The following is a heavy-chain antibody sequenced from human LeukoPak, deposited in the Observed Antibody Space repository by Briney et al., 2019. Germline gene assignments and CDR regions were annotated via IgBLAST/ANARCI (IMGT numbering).Heavy chain of an antibody. CDR3: TSGTLSYYYMDV. D-gene: IGHD2/OR15-2a*01. J-gene: IGHJ6*03. CDR1: GGSFSGYY. Sequence: SETLSLTCAVYGGSFSGYYWSWIRQPPGKGLEWIGEINHSGSTNYNPSLKSRVTISVDTSKNQFSLKLSSVTAVDTAVYYCTSGTLSYYYMDVWGKGTTVTISS. CDR2: INHSGST. V-gene: IGHV4-34*01.